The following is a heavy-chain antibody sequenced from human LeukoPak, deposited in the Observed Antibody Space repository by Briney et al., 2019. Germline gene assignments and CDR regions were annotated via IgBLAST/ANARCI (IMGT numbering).Heavy chain of an antibody. CDR1: GFTFSSYD. V-gene: IGHV3-13*01. D-gene: IGHD6-19*01. CDR2: IGTAGDT. Sequence: GGSLRLSCAASGFTFSSYDMHWVRQATGKGLEWVSAIGTAGDTYYPGSVKGRFTISRENAKNSSYLQMNSLRAGDTAVYYCAREMGVKLGAVADYWYFDLWGRGTLVTVPS. J-gene: IGHJ2*01. CDR3: AREMGVKLGAVADYWYFDL.